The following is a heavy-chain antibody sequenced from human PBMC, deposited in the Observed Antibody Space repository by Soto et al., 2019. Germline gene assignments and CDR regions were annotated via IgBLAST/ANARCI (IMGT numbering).Heavy chain of an antibody. CDR1: GGTFTSFA. CDR3: ARQWLRSRSDYYYYGMDV. J-gene: IGHJ6*02. V-gene: IGHV1-69*01. CDR2: IIPIFGTA. Sequence: QVQLVQSGAEVKKPGSSVKVSCRASGGTFTSFAFSWVRQAPGQGLEWMGGIIPIFGTANFAQRFQGRVTITADESTSTAYMELGSLRSEDTAVYYCARQWLRSRSDYYYYGMDVWGQGTTVTVSS. D-gene: IGHD5-12*01.